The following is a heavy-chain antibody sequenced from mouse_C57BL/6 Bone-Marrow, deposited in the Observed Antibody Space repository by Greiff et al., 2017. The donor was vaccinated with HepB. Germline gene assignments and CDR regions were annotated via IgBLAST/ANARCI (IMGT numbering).Heavy chain of an antibody. D-gene: IGHD2-1*01. V-gene: IGHV1-81*01. CDR2: IYPRSGNT. CDR1: GYTFTSYG. CDR3: ARGRNYVFAY. Sequence: QVQLKESGAELARPGASVKLSCKASGYTFTSYGISWVKQRTGQGLEWIGEIYPRSGNTYYNEKFKGKATLTADKSPSTAYMELRSLTSEDSAVYFCARGRNYVFAYWGQGTLVTVSA. J-gene: IGHJ3*01.